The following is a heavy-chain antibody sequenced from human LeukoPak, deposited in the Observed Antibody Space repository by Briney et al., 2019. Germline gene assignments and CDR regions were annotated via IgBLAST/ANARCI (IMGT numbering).Heavy chain of an antibody. CDR3: AISSCGGDCYSGFDY. CDR1: GFTFSSYA. V-gene: IGHV3-23*01. D-gene: IGHD2-21*02. J-gene: IGHJ4*02. CDR2: ISGSGGGT. Sequence: PGGSLRLSCAASGFTFSSYAMTWVRQAPGKGLEWVSSISGSGGGTYYADSVKGRFTISRDKSKNTLYLQMNSLRAEDTAVYYCAISSCGGDCYSGFDYWGQGTLVTVSS.